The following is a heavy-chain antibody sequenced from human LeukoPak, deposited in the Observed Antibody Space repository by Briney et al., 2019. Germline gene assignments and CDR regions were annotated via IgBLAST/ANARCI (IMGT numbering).Heavy chain of an antibody. V-gene: IGHV4-59*12. D-gene: IGHD3-10*01. J-gene: IGHJ6*02. CDR1: GGSISSYY. CDR2: IYYSGST. CDR3: ARGPQSKTVVRGVYYYYYGMDV. Sequence: SETLSLTCTVSGGSISSYYWSWIRQPPGKGLEWIGYIYYSGSTNYNPSLKSRVTISVDTSKNQFSLKLSSVTAADTAVYYCARGPQSKTVVRGVYYYYYGMDVWGQGTTVTVSS.